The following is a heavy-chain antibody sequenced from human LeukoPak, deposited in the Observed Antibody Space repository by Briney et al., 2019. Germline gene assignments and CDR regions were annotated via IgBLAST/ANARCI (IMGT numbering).Heavy chain of an antibody. D-gene: IGHD3-10*01. Sequence: SGGSLRLSCAASGFTFSNFAMSWVRQAPGKGLEWVSAISGSDGSTYYADSVKGRSTISRDNSKNTLYLQMNSLRAEDTAVYYCAKVGHSGSGSYGDWGQGTLVTVSS. CDR2: ISGSDGST. CDR3: AKVGHSGSGSYGD. J-gene: IGHJ4*02. CDR1: GFTFSNFA. V-gene: IGHV3-23*01.